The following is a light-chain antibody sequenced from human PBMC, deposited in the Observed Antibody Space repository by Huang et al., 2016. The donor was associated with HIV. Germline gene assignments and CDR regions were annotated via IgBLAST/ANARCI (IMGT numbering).Light chain of an antibody. Sequence: EIVLTQSPGTLSLSPGERATLSCRASQSLSSSLAWFQQKPGQAPRLLIYDASNRATGVPARFSGSWSGTDFTLTISSLEPEDFAVYYCQHRTYWPGITFGQGTRLEIK. J-gene: IGKJ5*01. CDR1: QSLSSS. V-gene: IGKV3-11*01. CDR2: DAS. CDR3: QHRTYWPGIT.